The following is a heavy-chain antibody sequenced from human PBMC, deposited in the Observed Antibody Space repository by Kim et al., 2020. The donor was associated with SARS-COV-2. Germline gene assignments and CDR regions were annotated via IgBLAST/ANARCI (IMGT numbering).Heavy chain of an antibody. V-gene: IGHV3-30*02. J-gene: IGHJ6*02. CDR3: AKTDGMDV. Sequence: GSNKYYADSVEGRFTISRDNSKNTLYLQMNSLRAEDTAVYYCAKTDGMDVWGQGTTVTVSS. CDR2: GSNK.